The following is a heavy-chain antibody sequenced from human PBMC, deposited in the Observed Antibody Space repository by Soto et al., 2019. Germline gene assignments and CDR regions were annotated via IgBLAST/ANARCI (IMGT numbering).Heavy chain of an antibody. D-gene: IGHD2-15*01. CDR2: IYYGGSS. Sequence: QLQLQESGPGLVKPSETLSLTCTVSGGSISNSGYYWGWIRQPPGKGLEWIGSIYYGGSSYYNPSLKSRVTISVDTSKNQISLKLSSVTAADTAVYYCARSSGHCSGGGCYRWGQGTLVTVSS. V-gene: IGHV4-39*01. J-gene: IGHJ4*02. CDR1: GGSISNSGYY. CDR3: ARSSGHCSGGGCYR.